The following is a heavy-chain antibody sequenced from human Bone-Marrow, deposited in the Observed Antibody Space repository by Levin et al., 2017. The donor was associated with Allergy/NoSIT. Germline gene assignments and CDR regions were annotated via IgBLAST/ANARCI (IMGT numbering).Heavy chain of an antibody. Sequence: GGSLRLSCAASGFTFSSYAMSWVRQAPGKGLEWVSAISGSGGSTYYADSVKGRFTISRDNSKNTLYLQMNSLRAEDTAVYYCAKDFQVCSQNRGPNCADQVWGMDVWGQGTTVTVSS. CDR3: AKDFQVCSQNRGPNCADQVWGMDV. CDR2: ISGSGGST. D-gene: IGHD1-1*01. V-gene: IGHV3-23*01. J-gene: IGHJ6*02. CDR1: GFTFSSYA.